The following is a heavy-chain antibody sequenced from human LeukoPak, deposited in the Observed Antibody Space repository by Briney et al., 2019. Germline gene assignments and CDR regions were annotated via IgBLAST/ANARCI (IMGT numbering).Heavy chain of an antibody. V-gene: IGHV3-33*01. J-gene: IGHJ4*02. CDR1: GFTFSNYG. CDR2: IWYDGSNK. CDR3: ARDQAAYSSVPDY. Sequence: GGSLRLSCAASGFTFSNYGMHWVRQAPGKGLEWVTVIWYDGSNKYYADSVKGRFTISRDNSKNTLYLQMNSLTAEDTAMYYCARDQAAYSSVPDYWGQGTLVTVSS. D-gene: IGHD6-19*01.